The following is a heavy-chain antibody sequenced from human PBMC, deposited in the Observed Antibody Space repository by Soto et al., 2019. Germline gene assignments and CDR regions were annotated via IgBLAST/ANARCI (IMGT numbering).Heavy chain of an antibody. CDR1: GGSISSSSYY. V-gene: IGHV4-39*01. J-gene: IGHJ5*02. D-gene: IGHD6-13*01. Sequence: QLQLQESGPGLVKPSETLSLTCTVSGGSISSSSYYWGWIRQPPGKGLEWIGSIYYSGSTYYNPSLKSPVTISVNTSKNQSSLRLSSVTAADTAVYYWARAPPGIAAAGTWFDPWGQGTLVTVSS. CDR3: ARAPPGIAAAGTWFDP. CDR2: IYYSGST.